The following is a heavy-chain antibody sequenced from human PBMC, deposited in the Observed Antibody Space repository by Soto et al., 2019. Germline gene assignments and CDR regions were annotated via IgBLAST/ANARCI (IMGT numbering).Heavy chain of an antibody. CDR1: GRSISSVGYY. Sequence: QVQLQASGPGLVKPSQTLSLTCAVSGRSISSVGYYWSWVRLLPGKVLEWIGSISYTGSTYYNPSLENRRSISLDTSENRFALRLNSVTAADTAIYYCARPNDYWNGYGPFDYWGQGSLVTVSS. CDR2: ISYTGST. J-gene: IGHJ4*02. D-gene: IGHD3-3*01. CDR3: ARPNDYWNGYGPFDY. V-gene: IGHV4-31*11.